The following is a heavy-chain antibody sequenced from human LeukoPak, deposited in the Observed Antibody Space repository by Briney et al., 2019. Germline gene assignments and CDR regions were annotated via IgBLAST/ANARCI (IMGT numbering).Heavy chain of an antibody. D-gene: IGHD1-26*01. V-gene: IGHV4-59*01. Sequence: SETLSLTCTVSGGSISSYYWSWIRQPPGKGLEWIGYIYYSGSTNYSPSLKSRVTISVDTSKNQFSLKLSSVTAADTAVYYCARGLSGSYFYWGQGTLVTVSS. CDR3: ARGLSGSYFY. CDR2: IYYSGST. J-gene: IGHJ4*02. CDR1: GGSISSYY.